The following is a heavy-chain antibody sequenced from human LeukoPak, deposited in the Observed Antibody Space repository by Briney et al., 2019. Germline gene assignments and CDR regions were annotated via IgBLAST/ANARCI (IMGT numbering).Heavy chain of an antibody. D-gene: IGHD6-19*01. CDR2: IRYDGSNK. CDR1: GFTFSSYG. J-gene: IGHJ4*02. V-gene: IGHV3-30*02. CDR3: AKTSSDSSGWYDY. Sequence: GGSLRLSCAASGFTFSSYGMHWVRQAPGKGLEWVAFIRYDGSNKYYADSVKGRFTISRDNSKNTLYLQMNSLRTEDTAVYYCAKTSSDSSGWYDYWGQGTLVTVSS.